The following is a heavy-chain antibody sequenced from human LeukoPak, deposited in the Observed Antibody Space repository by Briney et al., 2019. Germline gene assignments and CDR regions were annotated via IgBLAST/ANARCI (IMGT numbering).Heavy chain of an antibody. CDR1: GGTFSSYA. CDR2: IYPGDSDT. J-gene: IGHJ4*02. V-gene: IGHV5-51*01. Sequence: ASVKVSCKASGGTFSSYAISWVRQAPGQGLEWMGIIYPGDSDTRYSPSFQGQVTISADKSISTAYLQWSSLKASDTAMYYCAREEGYTGGSYYDYVHWGQGTLVTVSS. D-gene: IGHD1-26*01. CDR3: AREEGYTGGSYYDYVH.